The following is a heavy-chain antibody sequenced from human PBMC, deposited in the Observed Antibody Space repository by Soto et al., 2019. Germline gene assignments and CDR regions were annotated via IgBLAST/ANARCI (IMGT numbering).Heavy chain of an antibody. V-gene: IGHV3-7*03. D-gene: IGHD6-6*01. CDR2: IKQDGSEK. CDR3: ARIYSSSSYYFDY. CDR1: GFTFSSYW. J-gene: IGHJ4*02. Sequence: GGSLRLSCAASGFTFSSYWMSWVRQAPGKGLEWVANIKQDGSEKYYVDSVKGRFTISRDNAKNSLYLQMNSLRAEDTAVYYCARIYSSSSYYFDYWGQGXLVTVSS.